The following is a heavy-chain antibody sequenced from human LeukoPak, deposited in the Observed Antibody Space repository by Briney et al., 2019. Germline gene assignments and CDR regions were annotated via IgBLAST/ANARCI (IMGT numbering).Heavy chain of an antibody. CDR2: IIPILGIT. D-gene: IGHD3-22*01. CDR1: GCIFSSYA. J-gene: IGHJ4*02. V-gene: IGHV1-69*04. Sequence: SVKVSCKASGCIFSSYAISWVRQPPAQGLEWMGRIIPILGITNYAQKFQGRVTITADKSTSTAYMELSRLRSEDTAVYYCASREYDNSNYYLYYFDYWGQGTLVTVSS. CDR3: ASREYDNSNYYLYYFDY.